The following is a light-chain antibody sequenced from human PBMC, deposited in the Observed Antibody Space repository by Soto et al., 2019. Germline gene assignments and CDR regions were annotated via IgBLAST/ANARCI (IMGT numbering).Light chain of an antibody. Sequence: EIVLTQSPDTLPLSPGERATLSCRASQSVSSSYLAWYQQKPGQAPRLLIYGASSRATGIPDRFSGSGSGTDFTLTIIRLEPEDLAVYYCQQYGSSPPYTFGQGTMLEI. J-gene: IGKJ2*01. CDR1: QSVSSSY. CDR3: QQYGSSPPYT. CDR2: GAS. V-gene: IGKV3-20*01.